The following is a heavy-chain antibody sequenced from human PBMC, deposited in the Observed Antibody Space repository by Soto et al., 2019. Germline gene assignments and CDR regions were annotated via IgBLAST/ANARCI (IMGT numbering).Heavy chain of an antibody. CDR2: IYYSGST. CDR3: ASHAKYYYDSSGYYPPYFDY. D-gene: IGHD3-22*01. J-gene: IGHJ4*02. CDR1: GGSISSSSYY. V-gene: IGHV4-39*01. Sequence: SETLSLTCTVSGGSISSSSYYWGWIRQPPGKGLEWIGSIYYSGSTYYNPSLKSRVTISVDTSKNQFSLKLSSVTAADTAVYYCASHAKYYYDSSGYYPPYFDYWGQGTLVTVSS.